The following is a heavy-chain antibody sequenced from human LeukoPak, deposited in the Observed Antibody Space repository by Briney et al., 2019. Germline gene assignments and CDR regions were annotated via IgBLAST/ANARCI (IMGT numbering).Heavy chain of an antibody. Sequence: ASVKVSCKASGGTFSSYAISWVGQAPGQGLEWMGRIIPILGIAHYAQKFQGRVTITADKSTSTAYMELSSLRSEDTAVYYCATVDTAMVTGANDYWGQGTLVTVSS. V-gene: IGHV1-69*04. CDR3: ATVDTAMVTGANDY. CDR2: IIPILGIA. CDR1: GGTFSSYA. D-gene: IGHD5-18*01. J-gene: IGHJ4*02.